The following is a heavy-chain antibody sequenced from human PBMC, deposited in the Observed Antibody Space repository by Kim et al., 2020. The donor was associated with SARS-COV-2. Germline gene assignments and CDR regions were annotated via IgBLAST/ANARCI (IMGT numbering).Heavy chain of an antibody. Sequence: NYAQKFQGRVTINADESTSTAYMELSSLRSEDTAVYYCAGVRGSGGGMDVWGQGTTVTVSS. V-gene: IGHV1-69*01. J-gene: IGHJ6*02. D-gene: IGHD3-10*01. CDR3: AGVRGSGGGMDV.